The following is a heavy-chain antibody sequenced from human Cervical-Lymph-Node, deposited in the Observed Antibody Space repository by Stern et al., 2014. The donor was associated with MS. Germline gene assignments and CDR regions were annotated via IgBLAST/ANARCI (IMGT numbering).Heavy chain of an antibody. D-gene: IGHD3-22*01. CDR2: IVAVSGNT. J-gene: IGHJ3*02. CDR3: AAEPMYYSDSVGAFDI. V-gene: IGHV1-58*01. Sequence: QLVQSGPEVKKPGTSVKVSCKASGFTFTSSAVQWVRQARGQRLEWIGWIVAVSGNTNYAQKYQERVTITRDMSTSTAYMELSSLRSEDTAVYYCAAEPMYYSDSVGAFDIWGQGTMVTVSS. CDR1: GFTFTSSA.